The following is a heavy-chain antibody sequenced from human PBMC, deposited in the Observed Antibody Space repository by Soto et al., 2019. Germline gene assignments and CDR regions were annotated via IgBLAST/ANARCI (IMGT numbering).Heavy chain of an antibody. CDR1: GGTFSSYA. V-gene: IGHV1-69*01. J-gene: IGHJ4*02. D-gene: IGHD3-22*01. Sequence: QVQLVQSGAEVKKPGSSVKVSCKASGGTFSSYAISWVRQAPGQGLEWMGGIIPIFGTANYAQKFQGRVTITADESTSTAYMELSSLRSEDTAVYYCARDSVYYYDSSGYYAFGYWGQGTPVTVSS. CDR2: IIPIFGTA. CDR3: ARDSVYYYDSSGYYAFGY.